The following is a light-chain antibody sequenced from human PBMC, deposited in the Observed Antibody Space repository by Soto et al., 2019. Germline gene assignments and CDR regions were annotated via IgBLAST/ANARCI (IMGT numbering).Light chain of an antibody. CDR1: QSLSSSF. Sequence: EIVLTQSPGTLSLSPGQRATLSCRASQSLSSSFLAWYQQKPGQAPMLIIYGASSRAAGIPDRFSGSGSGTDFTLTISSLEPEDFAVYYCHQFATTRSFGQGTKLDIK. J-gene: IGKJ1*01. CDR2: GAS. V-gene: IGKV3-20*01. CDR3: HQFATTRS.